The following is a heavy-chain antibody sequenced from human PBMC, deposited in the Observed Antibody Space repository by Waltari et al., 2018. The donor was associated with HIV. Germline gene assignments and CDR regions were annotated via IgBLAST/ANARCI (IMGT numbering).Heavy chain of an antibody. Sequence: QLQLPESGPGLVKPSETLSLTCTVSGGSITSSSYYWGWIRQPPGKGLEWIGNIYYSGSAYYNSSLKSRVTISVDMSKNQFSLKLNSVTAADTAVYYCARDRYYYARTGSPDYWGQGTLVTVSS. CDR2: IYYSGSA. CDR3: ARDRYYYARTGSPDY. J-gene: IGHJ4*02. CDR1: GGSITSSSYY. V-gene: IGHV4-39*02. D-gene: IGHD3-22*01.